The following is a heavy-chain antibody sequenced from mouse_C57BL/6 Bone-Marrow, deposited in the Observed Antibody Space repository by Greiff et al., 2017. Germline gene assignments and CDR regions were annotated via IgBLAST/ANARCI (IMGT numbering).Heavy chain of an antibody. Sequence: VQLQQSGAELVKPGASVKLSCTASGFNITDYYMHWVKQRTEQGLEWIGRIDPEDGETKYAPKFQGKDTITADTSSNTAYLQLSSLTSEDTAVYYCARDWFYAMDYWGQGTSVTVSS. CDR3: ARDWFYAMDY. CDR1: GFNITDYY. J-gene: IGHJ4*01. D-gene: IGHD2-2*01. CDR2: IDPEDGET. V-gene: IGHV14-2*01.